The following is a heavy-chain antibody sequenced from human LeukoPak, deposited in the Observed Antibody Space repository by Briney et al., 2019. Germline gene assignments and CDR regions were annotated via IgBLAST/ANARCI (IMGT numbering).Heavy chain of an antibody. D-gene: IGHD3-22*01. V-gene: IGHV1-8*01. CDR1: GYTFTSYD. J-gene: IGHJ3*02. CDR2: MNPNSGNT. CDR3: ARSGDYDSSGYAGSFDI. Sequence: ASVKVSCKASGYTFTSYDINWVRQATGQGLEWMGWMNPNSGNTGYAQNFQGRVTMTRNTSISTAYMELSSLRSEDTAVYYCARSGDYDSSGYAGSFDIWGQGTMVTVSS.